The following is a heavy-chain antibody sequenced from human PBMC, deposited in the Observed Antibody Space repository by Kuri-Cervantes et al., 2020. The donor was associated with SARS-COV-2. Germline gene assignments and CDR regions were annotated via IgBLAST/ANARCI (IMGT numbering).Heavy chain of an antibody. Sequence: ESLKISCTVSGVSISNNNFYWAWIRQSPGKGLEWIGNILHTGSTPYNPSLRRRVTMSVDTSKNHFSLELTSVTAADTAVYYCVRVDCSAGTCYRRSFDYWGRGTLVIVSS. CDR3: VRVDCSAGTCYRRSFDY. CDR2: ILHTGST. D-gene: IGHD2-15*01. CDR1: GVSISNNNFY. J-gene: IGHJ4*02. V-gene: IGHV4-39*02.